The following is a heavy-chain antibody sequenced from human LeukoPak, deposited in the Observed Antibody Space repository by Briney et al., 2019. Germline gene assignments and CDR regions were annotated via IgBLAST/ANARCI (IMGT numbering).Heavy chain of an antibody. D-gene: IGHD1-26*01. CDR3: AREDGGSYFDY. Sequence: SETLSLTCTVSGGAITSGGYYWTWIRQLPGKGLEWIGYIYNTGNTYYNPSLKSRLTMSVDTSKNQFSLKLSSVTAADTAVYYCAREDGGSYFDYWGQGTLVTVSS. V-gene: IGHV4-31*03. CDR2: IYNTGNT. CDR1: GGAITSGGYY. J-gene: IGHJ4*02.